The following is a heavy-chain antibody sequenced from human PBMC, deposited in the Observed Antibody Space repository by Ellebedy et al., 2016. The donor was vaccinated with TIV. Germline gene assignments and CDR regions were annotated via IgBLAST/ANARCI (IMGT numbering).Heavy chain of an antibody. V-gene: IGHV5-51*01. Sequence: GESLKISXKASGYKFSFYWIAWVRQMPGKGLEYMGIIYPDDSDTRYSPSFQGQVTISVDKSINTAYLQWPSLKASDSAVYYCATYGGLDVWGKGTTVTVSS. CDR3: ATYGGLDV. CDR2: IYPDDSDT. D-gene: IGHD2-21*01. CDR1: GYKFSFYW. J-gene: IGHJ6*04.